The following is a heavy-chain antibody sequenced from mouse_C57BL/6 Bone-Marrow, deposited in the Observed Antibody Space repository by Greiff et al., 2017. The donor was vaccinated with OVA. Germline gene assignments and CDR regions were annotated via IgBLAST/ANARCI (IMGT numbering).Heavy chain of an antibody. V-gene: IGHV2-2*01. Sequence: VQLQQSGPGLVQPSQCLSISCTASGFSLTSYGVHWVRQSPGKGLEWLGVIWSGGSTDYNAAFISRLSISKDNSKSHVCLKMNSPQADDTAIYYCARNDWAWFAYWGQGTLVTVSA. J-gene: IGHJ3*01. D-gene: IGHD4-1*01. CDR2: IWSGGST. CDR3: ARNDWAWFAY. CDR1: GFSLTSYG.